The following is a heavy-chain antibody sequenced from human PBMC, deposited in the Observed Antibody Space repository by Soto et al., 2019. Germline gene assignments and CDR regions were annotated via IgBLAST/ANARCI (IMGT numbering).Heavy chain of an antibody. Sequence: QITLKESGPTLVKPTQTLTLTCTFSGFSLSTSEVGVGWIRQPPGKALEWLALIYWDDDKRYSPSLKSRLTNTKDTSKTQLVLTTANIGPADTATYYYAHSRYYGSWHLYYSDYWGQGTLVTVSS. CDR2: IYWDDDK. J-gene: IGHJ4*02. CDR1: GFSLSTSEVG. D-gene: IGHD3-10*01. V-gene: IGHV2-5*02. CDR3: AHSRYYGSWHLYYSDY.